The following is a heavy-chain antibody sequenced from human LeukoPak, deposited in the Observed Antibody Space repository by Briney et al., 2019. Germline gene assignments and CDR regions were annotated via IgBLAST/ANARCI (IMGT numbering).Heavy chain of an antibody. J-gene: IGHJ5*02. V-gene: IGHV1-69*13. D-gene: IGHD2-2*01. Sequence: GASVKVSCKASGGTFSSYAISWVRQAPGQGLEWMGGIIPIFGTANYAQKFQGRVTITADESTSTAYMELSSLRSEDTAVYYCARDRSTDNWFDPWGQGTLVTVSS. CDR2: IIPIFGTA. CDR1: GGTFSSYA. CDR3: ARDRSTDNWFDP.